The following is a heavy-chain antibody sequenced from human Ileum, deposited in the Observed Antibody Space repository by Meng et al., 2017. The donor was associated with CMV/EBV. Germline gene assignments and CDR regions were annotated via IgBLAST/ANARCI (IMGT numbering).Heavy chain of an antibody. J-gene: IGHJ4*02. D-gene: IGHD1-1*01. CDR1: GFTFNTYW. Sequence: GESLKISCAASGFTFNTYWMSWVRQAPGKGLEWVAYIKQDGSERYYVDSVKGRFTISRDNARNSLYLQMDSLRAEDTAVYYCATNGFDYWGQGTLVTVSS. CDR2: IKQDGSER. V-gene: IGHV3-7*01. CDR3: ATNGFDY.